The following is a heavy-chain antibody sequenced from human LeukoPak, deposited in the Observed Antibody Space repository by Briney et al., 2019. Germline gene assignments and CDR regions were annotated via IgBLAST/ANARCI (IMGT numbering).Heavy chain of an antibody. CDR3: AKLRDRSGYSAGDY. V-gene: IGHV3-23*01. Sequence: PGKSLRLSCVASGFTFSNYAMTWVRQAPGKGLEWVSLITGSGANTYYADSVKGRFTISRDNSKNMLYLQTSSLRAEDTAVYYCAKLRDRSGYSAGDYWGQGTLVTVSS. D-gene: IGHD3-3*01. J-gene: IGHJ4*02. CDR2: ITGSGANT. CDR1: GFTFSNYA.